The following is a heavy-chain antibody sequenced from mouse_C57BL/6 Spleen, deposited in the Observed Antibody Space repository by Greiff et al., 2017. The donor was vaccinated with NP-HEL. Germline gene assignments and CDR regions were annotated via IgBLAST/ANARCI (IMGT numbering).Heavy chain of an antibody. CDR2: ISSGGSYT. D-gene: IGHD1-1*01. CDR3: ARQHYYGSSLYYFDY. J-gene: IGHJ2*01. CDR1: GFTFSSYG. V-gene: IGHV5-6*01. Sequence: EVNVVESGGDLVKPGGSLKLSCAASGFTFSSYGMSWVRQTPDKRLEWVATISSGGSYTYYPDSVKGRFTISRDNAKNTLYLQMSSLKSEDTAMYYCARQHYYGSSLYYFDYWGQGTTLTVSS.